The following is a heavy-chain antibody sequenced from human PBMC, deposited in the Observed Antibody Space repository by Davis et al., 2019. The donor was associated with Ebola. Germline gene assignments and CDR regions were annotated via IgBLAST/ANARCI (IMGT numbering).Heavy chain of an antibody. J-gene: IGHJ6*02. CDR1: GYTFTTYP. Sequence: AASVKVSCKASGYTFTTYPMNWVRQAPGQGLKWMGWINTNTGSPTYAQGFTGRFVFSLDTSVSTAYLQISSLKAEDTAVYYCARDRHYYGMDVWGQGTTVTVSS. V-gene: IGHV7-4-1*02. CDR2: INTNTGSP. CDR3: ARDRHYYGMDV.